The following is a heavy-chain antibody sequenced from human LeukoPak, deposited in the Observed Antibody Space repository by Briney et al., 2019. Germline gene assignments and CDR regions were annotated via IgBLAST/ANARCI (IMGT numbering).Heavy chain of an antibody. D-gene: IGHD3-3*01. CDR3: ARAAGSIFGVVVATADYWYFDL. Sequence: SETLSLTCAVYGGSFSGYYWSWIRQPPEKGLEWIGEINHSGSTNYNPSLKSRVTISADTSKNQFSLRPSSVTAADTAVYYCARAAGSIFGVVVATADYWYFDLWGRGTLVTVSS. V-gene: IGHV4-34*01. J-gene: IGHJ2*01. CDR2: INHSGST. CDR1: GGSFSGYY.